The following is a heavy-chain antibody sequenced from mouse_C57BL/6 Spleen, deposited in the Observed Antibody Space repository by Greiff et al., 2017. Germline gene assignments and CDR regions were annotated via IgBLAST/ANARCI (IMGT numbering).Heavy chain of an antibody. J-gene: IGHJ2*01. CDR2: INPSSGYT. CDR1: GYTFTSYC. V-gene: IGHV1-7*01. D-gene: IGHD1-1*01. Sequence: VQLQQSGAELAKPGASVKLSCKASGYTFTSYCMHWVKQRPGQGLEWIGYINPSSGYTKYNQKFKDKATLTADKSSSTAYMQLSSLTYEDSAVYYCATYYCGSSTVFDYWGQGTTLTVSS. CDR3: ATYYCGSSTVFDY.